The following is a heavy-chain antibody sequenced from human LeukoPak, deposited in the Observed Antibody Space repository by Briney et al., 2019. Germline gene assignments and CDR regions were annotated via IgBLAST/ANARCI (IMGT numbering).Heavy chain of an antibody. CDR2: ISAYNGNT. J-gene: IGHJ3*02. CDR3: ATITFGGVIASTDAFDI. D-gene: IGHD3-16*02. Sequence: GASVKVSCKASGYTFTSYGISWVRQAPGQGLEWMGWISAYNGNTNYAQKLQGRVTMTTDTSTSTAYMELRSLRSDDTAVYYCATITFGGVIASTDAFDIWGQETMVTVSS. V-gene: IGHV1-18*01. CDR1: GYTFTSYG.